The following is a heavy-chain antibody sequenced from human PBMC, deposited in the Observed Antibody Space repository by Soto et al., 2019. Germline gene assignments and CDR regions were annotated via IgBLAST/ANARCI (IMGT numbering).Heavy chain of an antibody. J-gene: IGHJ5*02. CDR3: ARLGYYDSSGYYVSNWFDP. CDR1: GDSISSYY. V-gene: IGHV4-59*01. Sequence: SETLSLTCTVSGDSISSYYWSWIRQPPGKGLEWIGYIYYSGSTNYNPSLKSRVTISVDTSKNQFSLKLSSVTAADTAVYYCARLGYYDSSGYYVSNWFDPWGQGTLVTVSS. CDR2: IYYSGST. D-gene: IGHD3-22*01.